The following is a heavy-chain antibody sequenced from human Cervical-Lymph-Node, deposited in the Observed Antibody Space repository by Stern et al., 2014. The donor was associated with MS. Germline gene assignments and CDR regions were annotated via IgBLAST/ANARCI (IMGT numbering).Heavy chain of an antibody. V-gene: IGHV3-9*01. D-gene: IGHD6-6*01. Sequence: EVQLEESGGGLVQPGRSLRLSCAASGFSFDDYAMHWVRQAPGKGLEWVSGISWNSGSIGYADSVKGRFTISRDNAKNSLYLQMNSLRAEDTALYYCAKDMFPYSSSPLYWGQGTLVTVSS. CDR2: ISWNSGSI. CDR1: GFSFDDYA. J-gene: IGHJ4*02. CDR3: AKDMFPYSSSPLY.